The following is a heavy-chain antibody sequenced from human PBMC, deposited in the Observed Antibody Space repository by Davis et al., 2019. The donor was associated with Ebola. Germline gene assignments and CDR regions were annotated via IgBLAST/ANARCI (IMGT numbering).Heavy chain of an antibody. CDR2: ISSSSSYM. D-gene: IGHD1-26*01. V-gene: IGHV3-21*01. Sequence: PGGSLRLSCAASGFIFSSYSMNWVRQAPGKGLERVSSISSSSSYMYYADSVQGRFTISRDNDKNSLYLQLNSLRAEDTAVYYCVVPSGSSTFDYWGQGTLVTVSS. J-gene: IGHJ4*02. CDR1: GFIFSSYS. CDR3: VVPSGSSTFDY.